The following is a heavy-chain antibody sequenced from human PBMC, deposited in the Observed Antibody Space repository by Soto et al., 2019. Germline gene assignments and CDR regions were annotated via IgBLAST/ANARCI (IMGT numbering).Heavy chain of an antibody. V-gene: IGHV3-15*01. Sequence: GGSLRLSCAASGFTFSNAWMSWVRQAPGKGLEWVGRIKSKTDGGTTDYAAPVKGRFTISRDDSKNTLYLQMNSLKTEDTAVYYCTTVYSSSWDFFDYWGQGTLVTVSS. CDR2: IKSKTDGGTT. D-gene: IGHD6-13*01. CDR1: GFTFSNAW. CDR3: TTVYSSSWDFFDY. J-gene: IGHJ4*02.